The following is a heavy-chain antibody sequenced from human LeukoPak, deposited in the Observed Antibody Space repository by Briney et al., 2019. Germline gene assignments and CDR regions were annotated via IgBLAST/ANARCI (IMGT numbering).Heavy chain of an antibody. D-gene: IGHD2-21*02. CDR3: ARDVGAYCGGDCYYAFDI. J-gene: IGHJ3*02. CDR1: GGSISSSSYY. CDR2: IFYSGST. Sequence: SETLSLTCTVSGGSISSSSYYWDWIRQPPGKGLEWIGSIFYSGSTYSNPSLKSQVTISVDTSKNQFSLKLSSVTAADTAVYYCARDVGAYCGGDCYYAFDIWGQGTMVTVSS. V-gene: IGHV4-39*07.